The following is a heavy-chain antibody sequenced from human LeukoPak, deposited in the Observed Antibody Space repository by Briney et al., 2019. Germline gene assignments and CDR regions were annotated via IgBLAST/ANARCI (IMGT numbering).Heavy chain of an antibody. CDR2: IYSTGST. D-gene: IGHD5-24*01. V-gene: IGHV4-61*02. CDR3: AREAREGHVFDI. Sequence: SETLSLTCTVSGGSISSGGYYWSWIRQPAGKGLEYLGRIYSTGSTNYNPSLRSRVTISVDTSKNQFSLKLRSVTAADTAVYYCAREAREGHVFDIWGQGTMVTVSS. J-gene: IGHJ3*02. CDR1: GGSISSGGYY.